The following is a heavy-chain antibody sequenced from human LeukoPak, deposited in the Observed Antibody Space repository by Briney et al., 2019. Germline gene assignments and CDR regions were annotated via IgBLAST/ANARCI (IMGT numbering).Heavy chain of an antibody. CDR3: ARSTTQYYYGSGSYYITDY. D-gene: IGHD3-10*01. CDR1: GFIFSNSG. Sequence: GGSLRLSCAASGFIFSNSGMHWVRQAPGKGLEWVAFIQTDGNPKYYADSVRGRFTISRDNFKKTCYLQMDSLRAEDTAVYYCARSTTQYYYGSGSYYITDYWGQGTLVTVSS. J-gene: IGHJ4*02. CDR2: IQTDGNPK. V-gene: IGHV3-30*02.